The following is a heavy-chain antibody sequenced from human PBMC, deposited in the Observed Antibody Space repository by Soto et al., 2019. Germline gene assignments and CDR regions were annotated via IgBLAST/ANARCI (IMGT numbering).Heavy chain of an antibody. J-gene: IGHJ4*02. CDR2: INDSGRT. Sequence: QVQLQESGPGLVKPSGTLSLTCAVSGGSIANSHWYTWIRQPPGKGLEWIGEINDSGRTYYYPSLQGRVPLSIDTSSHHISLGLSSVAAAGTASDYCTGRVTRNNGGGLGYWGQGTLVAVS. D-gene: IGHD3-16*01. V-gene: IGHV4-4*02. CDR3: TGRVTRNNGGGLGY. CDR1: GGSIANSHW.